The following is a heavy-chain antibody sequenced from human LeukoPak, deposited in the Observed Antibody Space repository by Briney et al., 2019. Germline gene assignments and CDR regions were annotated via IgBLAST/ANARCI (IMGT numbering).Heavy chain of an antibody. V-gene: IGHV3-23*01. D-gene: IGHD3-16*01. CDR3: AKVGESSPVYYFDY. CDR2: ISGSGGST. Sequence: GGSLRLSCAASGFTLSSYAMSWVRQAPGKGLEWVSAISGSGGSTYYADSVKGRFTISRDNSKNTLYLQMNSLRAEDTAVYYCAKVGESSPVYYFDYWGQGTLVTVSS. J-gene: IGHJ4*02. CDR1: GFTLSSYA.